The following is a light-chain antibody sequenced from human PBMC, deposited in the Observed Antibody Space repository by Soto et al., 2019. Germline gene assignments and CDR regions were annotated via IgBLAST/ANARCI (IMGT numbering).Light chain of an antibody. CDR2: EVS. V-gene: IGLV2-14*01. CDR3: SSYTSSSPYV. J-gene: IGLJ1*01. CDR1: SSDVGGYNY. Sequence: QSALTQPASVSGSPGQSITISCTGTSSDVGGYNYVSWYQQHPGKAPKLMIYEVSNRPSGVSNRFSGSKSGNTASLTISGLPAEDAADYYGSSYTSSSPYVFGTGTKLTVL.